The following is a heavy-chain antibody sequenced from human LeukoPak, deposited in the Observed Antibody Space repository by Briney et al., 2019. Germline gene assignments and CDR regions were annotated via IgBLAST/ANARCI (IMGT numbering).Heavy chain of an antibody. Sequence: GGSLRLSCAASGFTFSSYAMSWVRQAPGKGLEWVSAISGSGGSTYYADSVKGRFTISRDNSKNTLYLQMNSLRAEDTAVYYCAKAPRMTTVTTTDYWGQGTLVTVSS. V-gene: IGHV3-23*01. CDR2: ISGSGGST. CDR1: GFTFSSYA. J-gene: IGHJ4*02. CDR3: AKAPRMTTVTTTDY. D-gene: IGHD4-17*01.